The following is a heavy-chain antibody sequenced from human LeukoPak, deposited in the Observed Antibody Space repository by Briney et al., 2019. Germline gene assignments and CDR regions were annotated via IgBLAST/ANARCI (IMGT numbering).Heavy chain of an antibody. CDR2: IWYDGSNK. CDR3: ARDAFYYDTSGYYRFYYYYYMDV. V-gene: IGHV3-33*01. D-gene: IGHD3-22*01. J-gene: IGHJ6*03. Sequence: GRSLRLSCAASGFSFSDYAMHWVRQAPGKGLEWVAVIWYDGSNKYYADSVKGRFTISRDNSKNTLYLQMNSLRAEDTAVYYCARDAFYYDTSGYYRFYYYYYMDVWGKGTTVTVSS. CDR1: GFSFSDYA.